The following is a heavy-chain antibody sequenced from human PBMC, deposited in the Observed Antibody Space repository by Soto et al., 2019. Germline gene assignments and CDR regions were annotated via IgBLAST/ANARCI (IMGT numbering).Heavy chain of an antibody. CDR2: IFYSGST. CDR3: AKDSGYNYGYFRWFDP. J-gene: IGHJ5*02. D-gene: IGHD5-18*01. Sequence: SETLCVSYAVLGGSIINYYWSWIRQPPGRGLEWIGHIFYSGSTNYNPALKSRVTISVDTSKSQFSLKLSSVTAADTAVYYCAKDSGYNYGYFRWFDPWGQGTLVTVSS. CDR1: GGSIINYY. V-gene: IGHV4-59*01.